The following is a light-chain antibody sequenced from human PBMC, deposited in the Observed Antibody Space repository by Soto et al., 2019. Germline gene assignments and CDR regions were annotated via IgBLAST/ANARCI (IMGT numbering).Light chain of an antibody. Sequence: EIVLTQSPATLSLSPGERATLSCRASQSVSSYLAWYQQKPGQAPRLLIYDASNRATGIPARFSGSGSGTHFTLTISRLEPEDFAVYYFQQRSNWPTALTFGGGTKVEIK. V-gene: IGKV3-11*01. J-gene: IGKJ4*01. CDR2: DAS. CDR1: QSVSSY. CDR3: QQRSNWPTALT.